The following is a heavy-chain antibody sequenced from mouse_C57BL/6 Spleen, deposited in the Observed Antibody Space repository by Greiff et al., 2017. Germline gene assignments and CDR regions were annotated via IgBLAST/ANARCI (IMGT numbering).Heavy chain of an antibody. J-gene: IGHJ4*01. CDR1: GYTFTDYE. V-gene: IGHV1-15*01. CDR2: IDPETGGT. D-gene: IGHD1-1*01. Sequence: QVQLQQSGAELVRPGASVTLSCKASGYTFTDYEMHWVKQTPVHGLEWIGAIDPETGGTAYNQKFKGKARLTADKSSSTAYMELRSLTSEDSAVYYCTRDYGSSFGGAMDDWGQGTSVTVSS. CDR3: TRDYGSSFGGAMDD.